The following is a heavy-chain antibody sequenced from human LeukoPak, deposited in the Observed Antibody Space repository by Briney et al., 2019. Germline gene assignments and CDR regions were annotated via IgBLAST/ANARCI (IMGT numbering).Heavy chain of an antibody. CDR2: ISSSSSYI. V-gene: IGHV3-21*01. CDR1: GFTFRSYS. CDR3: AREPVHYYDSSGYSDYFDY. Sequence: PGGSLRLSCAASGFTFRSYSMNWVRQAPGKGLEWVSSISSSSSYIYYADSVKGRFTISRDNAKNSLYLQMNSLRAEDTAVYYCAREPVHYYDSSGYSDYFDYWGQGTLVTVSS. J-gene: IGHJ4*02. D-gene: IGHD3-22*01.